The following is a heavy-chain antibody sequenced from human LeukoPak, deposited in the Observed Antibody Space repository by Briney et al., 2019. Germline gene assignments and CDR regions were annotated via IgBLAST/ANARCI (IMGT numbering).Heavy chain of an antibody. J-gene: IGHJ3*02. CDR1: GGSFSGYY. D-gene: IGHD3-22*01. V-gene: IGHV4-59*01. CDR2: IHYSGST. CDR3: ARGGLDSNGYWVAFGI. Sequence: SETLSLTCAVYGGSFSGYYWSWIRQPPGKGLEWIGYIHYSGSTNYSPSLKSRVTISVDTSKNQFSLKLSSVTAADTAVYYCARGGLDSNGYWVAFGIWGQGTMVTVSS.